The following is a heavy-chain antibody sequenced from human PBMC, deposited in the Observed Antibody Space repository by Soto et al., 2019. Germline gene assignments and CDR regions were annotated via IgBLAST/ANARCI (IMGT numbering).Heavy chain of an antibody. Sequence: LSLTCSVSGGSISSYYWSWIRQPPGKGLEWIGYIYYSGSTNYNPSLKSRVTISVDTSKNQFSLKLSSVTAADTAVYYCARIGSGSVDYWGQGTLVTVSS. J-gene: IGHJ4*02. D-gene: IGHD3-10*01. CDR3: ARIGSGSVDY. V-gene: IGHV4-59*01. CDR2: IYYSGST. CDR1: GGSISSYY.